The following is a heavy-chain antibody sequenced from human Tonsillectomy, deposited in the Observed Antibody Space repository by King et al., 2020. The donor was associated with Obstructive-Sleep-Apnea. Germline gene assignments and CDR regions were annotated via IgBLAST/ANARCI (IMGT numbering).Heavy chain of an antibody. CDR1: RFTFSSYA. D-gene: IGHD3-3*01. CDR3: ATYYDFWSGYYFFDY. CDR2: ISSNGGST. J-gene: IGHJ4*02. V-gene: IGHV3-64D*06. Sequence: VQLVESGGGLVQPGGSLRLSCSASRFTFSSYAMHWVRQAPGKGLEYVSAISSNGGSTYYADSVKGRFTISRDNSKNTLYLQMSSLRAEDTAVYYCATYYDFWSGYYFFDYWGQGTLVTVSS.